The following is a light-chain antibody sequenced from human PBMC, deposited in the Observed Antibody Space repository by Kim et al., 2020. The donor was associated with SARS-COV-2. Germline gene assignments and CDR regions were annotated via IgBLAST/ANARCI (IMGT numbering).Light chain of an antibody. J-gene: IGLJ3*02. Sequence: GNTVTISCTRYSGSIGSNYVQWYQQRPGSAPTTVLYEDHQRPSGVPDRFSGSIDSSSNSASLTISGLQSEDEADYYCQSFDSTNQVFGGGTRLTVL. CDR2: EDH. V-gene: IGLV6-57*03. CDR3: QSFDSTNQV. CDR1: SGSIGSNY.